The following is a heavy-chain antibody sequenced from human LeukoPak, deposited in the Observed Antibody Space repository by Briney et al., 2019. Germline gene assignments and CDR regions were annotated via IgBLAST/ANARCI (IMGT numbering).Heavy chain of an antibody. CDR2: INGSGGST. J-gene: IGHJ4*02. CDR3: AKDLTAVAGPFDY. D-gene: IGHD6-19*01. V-gene: IGHV3-23*01. Sequence: GGSLRLSCAASGFTFSSYAMSWVRQAPGKGLEWVSAINGSGGSTYYADSVKGRFTIYRDNSKNTLYLQMNSLRAEDTAVYYCAKDLTAVAGPFDYWGQGTLVTVSS. CDR1: GFTFSSYA.